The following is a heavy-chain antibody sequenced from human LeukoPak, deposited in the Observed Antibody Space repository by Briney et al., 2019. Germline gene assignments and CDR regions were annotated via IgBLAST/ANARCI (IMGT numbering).Heavy chain of an antibody. Sequence: GESLKISCKGSGYSFTSYWIGWVRQMPGKGLEWMGIIYPGDSDTRYSPSFQGQVTISADKSISTAYLQWSSLKASDTAMYYCARQRDGYNLGDAFDIWGQGTMVTVSS. V-gene: IGHV5-51*01. CDR1: GYSFTSYW. D-gene: IGHD5-24*01. CDR2: IYPGDSDT. CDR3: ARQRDGYNLGDAFDI. J-gene: IGHJ3*02.